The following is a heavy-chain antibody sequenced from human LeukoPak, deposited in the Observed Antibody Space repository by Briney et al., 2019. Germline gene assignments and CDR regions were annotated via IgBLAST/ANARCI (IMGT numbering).Heavy chain of an antibody. J-gene: IGHJ4*02. CDR2: INPDGSTT. CDR1: GFTLSTYW. D-gene: IGHD2-2*01. Sequence: PGGSLRLSCAASGFTLSTYWMHWVRQAPGKGLVWVSRINPDGSTTTYADSVEGRFTISRDNAKNTLYLQMSSLRAEDTAVYYCARVGVGMYHFDHWGQGTLVTVSP. V-gene: IGHV3-74*01. CDR3: ARVGVGMYHFDH.